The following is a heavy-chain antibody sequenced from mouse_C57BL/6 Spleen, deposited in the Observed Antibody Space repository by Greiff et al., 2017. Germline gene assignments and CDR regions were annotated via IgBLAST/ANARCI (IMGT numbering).Heavy chain of an antibody. D-gene: IGHD1-1*01. CDR1: GYAFSSYW. CDR3: AYGSTLYYAMDY. Sequence: VQREESGAELVKPGASVKISCKASGYAFSSYWMNWVKQRPGKGLEWIGQIYPGDGDTNYNGKFKGKATLTADKSSSTAYMQLSSLTSEDSAVYFCAYGSTLYYAMDYWGQGTSVTVSS. CDR2: IYPGDGDT. J-gene: IGHJ4*01. V-gene: IGHV1-80*01.